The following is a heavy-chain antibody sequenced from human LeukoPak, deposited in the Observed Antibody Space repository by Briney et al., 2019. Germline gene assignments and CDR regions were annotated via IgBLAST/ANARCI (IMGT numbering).Heavy chain of an antibody. CDR1: GFTFSNYA. CDR2: ISSDGSNK. V-gene: IGHV3-33*05. CDR3: AELGITMIGGV. Sequence: GGSLRLSCAASGFTFSNYAMHWVRHAPGKGLEWVAVISSDGSNKYYTDSVKGRFTISRDNSKNTLYLQMNSLRAEDTAVYYCAELGITMIGGVWGKGTTVTISS. D-gene: IGHD3-10*02. J-gene: IGHJ6*04.